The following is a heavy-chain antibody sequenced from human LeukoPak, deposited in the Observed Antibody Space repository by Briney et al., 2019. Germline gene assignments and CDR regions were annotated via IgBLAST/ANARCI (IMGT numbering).Heavy chain of an antibody. Sequence: GGSLRLSCTGSGFIFGNYAITWVRQVPGKGLQWVGFIRSKGYGGTTEFAASVKGRFTISRDDSRSIAYLQMNSLSIEDTGVYYCTRDPPANQGYWGLGTQVTVSS. V-gene: IGHV3-49*04. CDR3: TRDPPANQGY. CDR1: GFIFGNYA. CDR2: IRSKGYGGTT. J-gene: IGHJ4*02.